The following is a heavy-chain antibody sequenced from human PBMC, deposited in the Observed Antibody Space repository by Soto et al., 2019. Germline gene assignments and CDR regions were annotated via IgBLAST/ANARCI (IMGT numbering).Heavy chain of an antibody. J-gene: IGHJ3*02. Sequence: SETVSLTCTVSGGSLSSYYWSWIRQPPGKGLEWIGYIYYSGSTHYNPSLKSRVTISVDTSKNQYSLKLSSVTAADTAVYYCARDDYYDSSGHPDAFDIWGQGTMVTVSS. CDR1: GGSLSSYY. D-gene: IGHD3-22*01. CDR3: ARDDYYDSSGHPDAFDI. V-gene: IGHV4-59*01. CDR2: IYYSGST.